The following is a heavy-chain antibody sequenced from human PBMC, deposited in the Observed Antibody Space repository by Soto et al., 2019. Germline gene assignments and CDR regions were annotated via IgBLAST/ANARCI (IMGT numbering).Heavy chain of an antibody. CDR3: SRLTTMVRAINDDPFDF. D-gene: IGHD3-10*01. Sequence: ASVKVSCKASGYTFTNYYIHWVRQAPGQGLEWMGVINPTGGRASYAPKFQGRVTLTRDTSTSTAYMELSSLRSDDTAVYFCSRLTTMVRAINDDPFDFWGQWTLVTVSS. CDR2: INPTGGRA. CDR1: GYTFTNYY. V-gene: IGHV1-46*03. J-gene: IGHJ4*03.